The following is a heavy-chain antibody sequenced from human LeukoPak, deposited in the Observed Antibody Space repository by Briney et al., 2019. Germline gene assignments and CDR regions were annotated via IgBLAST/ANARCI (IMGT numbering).Heavy chain of an antibody. V-gene: IGHV5-51*01. CDR2: IYPGDSDT. CDR1: GYSFSTYW. J-gene: IGHJ3*02. CDR3: ARQSPEDYYDSSGVAFDI. D-gene: IGHD3-22*01. Sequence: GESLKISCKGSGYSFSTYWIGWVRQMPGKGLEWMGIIYPGDSDTRYSPSFQGQVTISADKPISTAYLQWSSLKASDTAMYYCARQSPEDYYDSSGVAFDIWGQGTMVTVSS.